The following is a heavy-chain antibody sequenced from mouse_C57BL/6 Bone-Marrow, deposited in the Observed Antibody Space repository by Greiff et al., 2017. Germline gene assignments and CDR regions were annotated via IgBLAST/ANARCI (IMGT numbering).Heavy chain of an antibody. V-gene: IGHV1-67*01. J-gene: IGHJ2*01. CDR3: ARRSSYDYFDY. Sequence: VQLQQSGPELVRPGVSVKISCKGSGYTFTDYAMHWVKQSHAKSLEWIGVISTYYGTTSYNQKFKGKATLTVDQSSSTAYMQLNSLTSEDSAVYYCARRSSYDYFDYGGQGTTLTVSS. CDR1: GYTFTDYA. CDR2: ISTYYGTT. D-gene: IGHD1-1*01.